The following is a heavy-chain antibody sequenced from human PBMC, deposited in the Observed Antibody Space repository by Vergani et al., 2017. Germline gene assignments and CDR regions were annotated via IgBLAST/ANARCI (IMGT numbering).Heavy chain of an antibody. V-gene: IGHV3-21*01. CDR1: GFTFSSYS. D-gene: IGHD3-10*01. CDR3: ARGGSGSAAFPTGNGMDV. CDR2: ISSSSSYI. Sequence: EVQLVESGGGLVKPGGSLRLSCAASGFTFSSYSMNWVRQAPGKGLEWVSSISSSSSYIYYADSVKGRFTISRDNAKNSLYLQMNSLRAEDTAVYYCARGGSGSAAFPTGNGMDVWGQGTTVTVSS. J-gene: IGHJ6*02.